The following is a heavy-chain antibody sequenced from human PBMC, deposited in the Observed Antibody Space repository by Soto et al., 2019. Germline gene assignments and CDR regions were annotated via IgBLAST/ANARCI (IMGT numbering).Heavy chain of an antibody. Sequence: GGSLRLSCAASGFPFSSYEMNWVRQAPGKGLEWVSYISSSGSTIYYADSVKGRFTIYRDNSKNTLYLQMNSLRAEDTAVYYCARETIAARPLSYYYYGMDVWGQGTTVNVS. CDR3: ARETIAARPLSYYYYGMDV. D-gene: IGHD6-6*01. CDR2: ISSSGSTI. V-gene: IGHV3-48*03. J-gene: IGHJ6*02. CDR1: GFPFSSYE.